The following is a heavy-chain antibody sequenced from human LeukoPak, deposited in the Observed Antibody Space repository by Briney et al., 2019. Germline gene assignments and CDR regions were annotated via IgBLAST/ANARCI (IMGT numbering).Heavy chain of an antibody. Sequence: GGSLRLSCAASGLTFSNYAMHWVRQAPGKGLEWVTTISYDGSNTYYADSVKGRFTISRDNSKNTLYLQMNSLRPADTAAYFCAKALLPGFLEWLEGAFDIWGQGTMVTVSS. D-gene: IGHD3-3*01. V-gene: IGHV3-30*18. CDR3: AKALLPGFLEWLEGAFDI. J-gene: IGHJ3*02. CDR1: GLTFSNYA. CDR2: ISYDGSNT.